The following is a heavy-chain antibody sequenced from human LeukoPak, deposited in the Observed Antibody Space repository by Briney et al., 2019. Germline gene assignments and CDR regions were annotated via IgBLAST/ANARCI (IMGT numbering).Heavy chain of an antibody. J-gene: IGHJ3*02. Sequence: PGGPLRLSCAASGFNFTNYNMNWVRQAPGKGLEWVSSIHSSSGSIYYADSPKGRFTISRDNAKNSLYLQMNSLRAEDTAVYYCARDLAWDAFDIWGQGTMVTVSS. CDR3: ARDLAWDAFDI. CDR2: IHSSSGSI. CDR1: GFNFTNYN. V-gene: IGHV3-21*01.